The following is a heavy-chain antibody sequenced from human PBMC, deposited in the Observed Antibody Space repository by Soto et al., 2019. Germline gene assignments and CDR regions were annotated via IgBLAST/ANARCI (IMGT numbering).Heavy chain of an antibody. CDR2: MYYSGST. J-gene: IGHJ6*02. D-gene: IGHD3-10*01. CDR1: GGSISSGDWY. V-gene: IGHV4-31*03. CDR3: ARARYYASRGMDV. Sequence: QVQLQESGPGLVKPSQTLSLTCTVSGGSISSGDWYWSWTRQHPGEGLEWIGYMYYSGSTYYNPSLESRTTISVDTSSNQFSLNLSSVTAADTAVYYCARARYYASRGMDVWGQGTTVTVSS.